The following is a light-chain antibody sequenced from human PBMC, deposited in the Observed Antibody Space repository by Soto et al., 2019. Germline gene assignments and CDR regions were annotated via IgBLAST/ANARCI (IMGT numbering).Light chain of an antibody. Sequence: DIQMTQSPASLSASVGDTVTITCRASQDIKNYLAWFQQKPGHAPKSLIFAASSLQSGVPSKFIGAGCVTDLTLSISSLQAEELSTYFCQHYHSYPLTLGGGTKVELK. J-gene: IGKJ4*01. CDR3: QHYHSYPLT. CDR1: QDIKNY. CDR2: AAS. V-gene: IGKV1-16*02.